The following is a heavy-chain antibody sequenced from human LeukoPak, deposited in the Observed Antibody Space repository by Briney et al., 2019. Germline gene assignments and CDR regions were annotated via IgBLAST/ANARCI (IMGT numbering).Heavy chain of an antibody. CDR1: GFTFSSYG. CDR2: INWNGGST. CDR3: ARDVAGYCSGGSCYSLYYFDY. Sequence: GGSLRLSCAASGFTFSSYGMSWVRQAPGKGLEWVPGINWNGGSTGYADSVKGRFTISRDNAKNSLYLQMNSLRAEDTALYYCARDVAGYCSGGSCYSLYYFDYWGQGTLVTVSS. J-gene: IGHJ4*02. V-gene: IGHV3-20*04. D-gene: IGHD2-15*01.